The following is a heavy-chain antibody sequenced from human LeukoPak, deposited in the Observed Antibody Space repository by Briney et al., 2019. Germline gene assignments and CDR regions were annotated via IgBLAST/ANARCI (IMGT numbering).Heavy chain of an antibody. D-gene: IGHD2-2*03. J-gene: IGHJ5*02. V-gene: IGHV4-34*01. CDR3: AREGGGYSRNNWFDP. CDR1: GGSFSGYY. CDR2: IHHSGTT. Sequence: SETLSLTCAVYGGSFSGYYWSWIRQPPGKGLEWIGEIHHSGTTNYNPSLKSRVTISVDTSKNQFSLKLSSVTAADTAVYYCAREGGGYSRNNWFDPWGQGTLVTVSS.